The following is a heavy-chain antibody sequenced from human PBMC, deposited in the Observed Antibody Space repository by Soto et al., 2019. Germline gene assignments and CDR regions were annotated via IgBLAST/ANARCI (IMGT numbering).Heavy chain of an antibody. CDR2: ISDIGNT. CDR1: GGSVSSGDYY. V-gene: IGHV4-30-4*01. Sequence: SETLSLTCTVSGGSVSSGDYYWSWIRQPPGKGLEWIGYISDIGNTYYNPSLKSRVTISVDTSKNQFSLKLSSATAADTAVYYCARDNTVTRRYYYYGMDVWGQGTTVTVSS. CDR3: ARDNTVTRRYYYYGMDV. D-gene: IGHD4-17*01. J-gene: IGHJ6*02.